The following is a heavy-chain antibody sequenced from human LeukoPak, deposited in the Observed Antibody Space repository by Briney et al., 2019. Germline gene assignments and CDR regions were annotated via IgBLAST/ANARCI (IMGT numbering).Heavy chain of an antibody. V-gene: IGHV4-31*03. CDR2: IYYSGST. D-gene: IGHD5-18*01. Sequence: SETLSLTCTVSGGSISSGGYYWSWIRQHPGKGLEWIGYIYYSGSTYYNPSLKSRVTISVDTSKNQFSLKLSSVTAADTAVYYCARSTAMVPFDYWGQGTLVTVSS. CDR3: ARSTAMVPFDY. J-gene: IGHJ4*02. CDR1: GGSISSGGYY.